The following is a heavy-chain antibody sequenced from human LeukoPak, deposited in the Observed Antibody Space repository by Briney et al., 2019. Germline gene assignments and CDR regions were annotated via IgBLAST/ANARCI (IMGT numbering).Heavy chain of an antibody. Sequence: ASVKVSCKASGYTFTSYDINWVRQAPGQGLEWMGWISAYNGNTNYAQKLQGRVTMTTDTSTSTAYMELRSLRSDDTAVYYCARDLMVYCSSTSCMDYYYGMDVWGQGTTVTVSS. V-gene: IGHV1-18*01. CDR2: ISAYNGNT. CDR1: GYTFTSYD. J-gene: IGHJ6*02. D-gene: IGHD2-2*01. CDR3: ARDLMVYCSSTSCMDYYYGMDV.